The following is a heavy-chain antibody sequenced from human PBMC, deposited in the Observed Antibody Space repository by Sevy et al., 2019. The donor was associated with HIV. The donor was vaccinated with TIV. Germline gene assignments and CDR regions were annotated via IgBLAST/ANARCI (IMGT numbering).Heavy chain of an antibody. J-gene: IGHJ4*02. V-gene: IGHV3-48*02. CDR2: ISSSSSTI. CDR1: GFTFSSYS. D-gene: IGHD6-13*01. CDR3: ASDHYPRTKRIAAAGQSYFDY. Sequence: GGSLRLSCAASGFTFSSYSMNWVRQAPGKGLEWVSYISSSSSTIYYADSVKGRFTISRDNTKNSLYLQMNSLRDEDTVVYYGASDHYPRTKRIAAAGQSYFDYWGQGTLVTVSS.